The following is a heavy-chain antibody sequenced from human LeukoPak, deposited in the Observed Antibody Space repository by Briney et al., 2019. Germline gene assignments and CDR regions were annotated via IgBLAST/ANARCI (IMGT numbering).Heavy chain of an antibody. Sequence: GGSLRLSCAASGFNFNALSMIWVRQAPGKGLEWLSYITGSSSTIYYTDSVKGRFTISRDNAKNSVYLQMNSLRDEDTAVYYCARDLYCSSTSCYGGNWFDPWGQGTLVTVSS. CDR2: ITGSSSTI. D-gene: IGHD2-2*01. V-gene: IGHV3-48*02. CDR3: ARDLYCSSTSCYGGNWFDP. J-gene: IGHJ5*02. CDR1: GFNFNALS.